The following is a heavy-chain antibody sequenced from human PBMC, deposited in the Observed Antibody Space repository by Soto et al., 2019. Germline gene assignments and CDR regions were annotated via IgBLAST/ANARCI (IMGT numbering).Heavy chain of an antibody. Sequence: QVQLVQSGAEVKKPGASVKVSCTASGYPLTGNYIHWVRQGPGEGLEWMGKINPRGGTTRYGQKLQGRVSMTRDTSTNTVYMEMSSLRSDDTAVYYCARGEPHSSGWNFDYWGQGTLVIVSP. D-gene: IGHD6-19*01. CDR2: INPRGGTT. J-gene: IGHJ4*02. V-gene: IGHV1-46*03. CDR1: GYPLTGNY. CDR3: ARGEPHSSGWNFDY.